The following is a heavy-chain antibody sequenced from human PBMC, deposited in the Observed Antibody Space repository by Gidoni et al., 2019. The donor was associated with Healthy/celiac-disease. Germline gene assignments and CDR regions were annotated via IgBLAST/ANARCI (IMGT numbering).Heavy chain of an antibody. J-gene: IGHJ4*02. Sequence: EVQLLESGGGLVQPGGSLRLSCAASGFTFSSYAMSWVRQAPGKGLEWVSAISGSGGSTYYADSVKGRFTISRDNSKNTLYLQMNSLRAEDTAVYYCASFGVGAKNFDYWGQGTLVTVSS. CDR3: ASFGVGAKNFDY. V-gene: IGHV3-23*01. CDR2: ISGSGGST. D-gene: IGHD1-26*01. CDR1: GFTFSSYA.